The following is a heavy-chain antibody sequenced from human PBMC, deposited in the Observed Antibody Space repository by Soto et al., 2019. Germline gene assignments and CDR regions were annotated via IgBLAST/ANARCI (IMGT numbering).Heavy chain of an antibody. J-gene: IGHJ4*02. CDR2: IYWDDDK. D-gene: IGHD6-19*01. Sequence: QITLKESGPTLVKPTQTLTLTCTFSGFSLSSTRMAVGWIRQPPGKALEWLALIYWDDDKRYSPFLKSRLTITKYTSKNQVVLTMSNMDPLYTARYYCAHIVVAGLGYYFDYWGQGTLVTVSS. CDR1: GFSLSSTRMA. V-gene: IGHV2-5*02. CDR3: AHIVVAGLGYYFDY.